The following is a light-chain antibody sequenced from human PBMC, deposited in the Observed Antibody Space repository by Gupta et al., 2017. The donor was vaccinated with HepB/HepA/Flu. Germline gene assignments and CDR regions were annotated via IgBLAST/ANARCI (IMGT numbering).Light chain of an antibody. CDR2: AAS. Sequence: DIQMTQSPSSLSASVGDRITITCRASQSIDTYLNWYQQRPGKAPTSLIYAASNLRSGVPSRFSGSGSGTDFTLTISRLQPDDFATYYCQQRDNIPKTFGQGTKVEMK. J-gene: IGKJ1*01. V-gene: IGKV1-39*01. CDR3: QQRDNIPKT. CDR1: QSIDTY.